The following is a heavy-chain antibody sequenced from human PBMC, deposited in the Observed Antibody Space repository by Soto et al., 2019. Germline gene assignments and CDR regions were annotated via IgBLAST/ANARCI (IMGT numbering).Heavy chain of an antibody. Sequence: GGSLRLSCAASGFTFSSYSMNWVRQAPGKGLEWVSYISSSSSTIYYADSVKGRFTISRDNAKNSLYLQMNSLRAEDTAVYYCARDGYSSGWYQYYFDYWGQGTLVTVSS. V-gene: IGHV3-48*01. CDR3: ARDGYSSGWYQYYFDY. CDR1: GFTFSSYS. CDR2: ISSSSSTI. J-gene: IGHJ4*02. D-gene: IGHD6-19*01.